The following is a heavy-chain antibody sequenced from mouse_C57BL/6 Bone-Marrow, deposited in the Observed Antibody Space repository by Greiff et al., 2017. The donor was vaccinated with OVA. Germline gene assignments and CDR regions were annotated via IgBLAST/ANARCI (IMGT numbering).Heavy chain of an antibody. D-gene: IGHD1-1*01. J-gene: IGHJ1*03. CDR1: GFTFSSYG. V-gene: IGHV5-6*02. CDR2: ISSGGSYT. CDR3: ARRGGSSYDWYFDV. Sequence: DVKLVESGGDLVKPGGSLKLSCAASGFTFSSYGMSWVRQTPDKRLEWVATISSGGSYTYSPDSVKGRFTISSDNAKNTLYLQKSRLKSEDTAMYYCARRGGSSYDWYFDVWGTGTTVTVSS.